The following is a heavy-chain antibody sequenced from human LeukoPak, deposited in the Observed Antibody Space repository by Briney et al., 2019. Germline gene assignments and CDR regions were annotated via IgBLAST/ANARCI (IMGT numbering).Heavy chain of an antibody. V-gene: IGHV3-30*03. CDR2: LSYDGSNK. D-gene: IGHD4-17*01. CDR3: ARDRPYPYVDDYYWHGMDV. J-gene: IGHJ6*02. Sequence: GRSLRLSCAASGFTFSIYDMHWVRQAPGKGLEWVAVLSYDGSNKYYADSVKGRFTISRDNSKNTLYLQMNSLRAEDTAVYYCARDRPYPYVDDYYWHGMDVWGQGTTVTVSS. CDR1: GFTFSIYD.